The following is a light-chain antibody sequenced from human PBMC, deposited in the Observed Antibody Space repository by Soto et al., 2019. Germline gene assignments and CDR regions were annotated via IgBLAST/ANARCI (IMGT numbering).Light chain of an antibody. CDR1: QSVLYRANNEKY. CDR3: QQYYSNPWA. J-gene: IGKJ1*01. Sequence: DIVMTQSPASLAVSLCERATINCKSSQSVLYRANNEKYLAWYQQKPGHPPKLLIYRASTRESGVPDRFSGSGSRTDFTLTISSLQAEDVEVYYCQQYYSNPWAFGQGTKVDIK. CDR2: RAS. V-gene: IGKV4-1*01.